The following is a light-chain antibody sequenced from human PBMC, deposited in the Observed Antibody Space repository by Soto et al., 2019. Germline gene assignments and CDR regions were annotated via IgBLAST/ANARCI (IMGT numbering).Light chain of an antibody. CDR2: GAS. V-gene: IGKV3-20*01. Sequence: EIVLTQSPGTLSLSPGERATLSCRASQSISSNYIAWYQQKPGRAPRLLVYGASSRASGIPDSFSGSGSVTDLTLTISRLEPEDFAVYYCQHYGSSPTTFGQGTKVDIK. J-gene: IGKJ1*01. CDR3: QHYGSSPTT. CDR1: QSISSNY.